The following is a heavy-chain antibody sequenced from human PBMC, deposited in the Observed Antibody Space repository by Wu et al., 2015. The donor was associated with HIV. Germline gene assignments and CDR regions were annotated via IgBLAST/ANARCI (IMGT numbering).Heavy chain of an antibody. CDR2: MNPNSGNT. V-gene: IGHV1-8*01. D-gene: IGHD3-22*01. CDR3: ARGTRMYNYDSSGSLNY. J-gene: IGHJ4*02. CDR1: GYTFTSYD. Sequence: QVQLVQSGAEVKKPGASVKVSCKASGYTFTSYDINWVRQATGQGLEWMGWMNPNSGNTGYAQKFQGRVTMTRNTSISTAYMELSSLRSEDTAVYYCARGTRMYNYDSSGSLNYWGRGTLVTVSS.